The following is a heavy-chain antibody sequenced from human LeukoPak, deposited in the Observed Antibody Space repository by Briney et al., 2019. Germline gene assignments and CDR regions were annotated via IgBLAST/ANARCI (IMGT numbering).Heavy chain of an antibody. D-gene: IGHD3-16*02. V-gene: IGHV3-23*01. CDR2: ISGSGGST. Sequence: GGSLRLSCAASGFTFGSYAMSWVRQAPGKGLEWVSAISGSGGSTYYADSVKGRFTISRDNSKNTLYLQMNSLRAEDTAVYYCAKDPAAYDYVWGSYRFGYWGQGTLVTVSS. J-gene: IGHJ4*02. CDR1: GFTFGSYA. CDR3: AKDPAAYDYVWGSYRFGY.